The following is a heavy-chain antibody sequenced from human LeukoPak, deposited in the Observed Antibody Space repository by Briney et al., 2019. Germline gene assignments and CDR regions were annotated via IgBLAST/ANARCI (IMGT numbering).Heavy chain of an antibody. CDR2: IYTSGST. V-gene: IGHV4-4*07. J-gene: IGHJ5*02. D-gene: IGHD4-17*01. CDR3: ARDNDYGDSEWFDP. CDR1: GGSISSYY. Sequence: SETLSLTCIVSGGSISSYYWSWIRQPAGKGLEWIGRIYTSGSTNYNPSLKSRVTMSVDTSKNQFSLKLSSVTAADTAVYYCARDNDYGDSEWFDPWGQGTLVTVSS.